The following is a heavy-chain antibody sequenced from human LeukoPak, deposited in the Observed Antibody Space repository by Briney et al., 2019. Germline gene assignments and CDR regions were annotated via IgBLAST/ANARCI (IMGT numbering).Heavy chain of an antibody. J-gene: IGHJ3*02. D-gene: IGHD5-12*01. V-gene: IGHV3-23*01. CDR2: ISGSGGST. CDR1: GFTFSSYA. CDR3: ARGLRGYSGYDFGIDAFDI. Sequence: GGSLRLSCAASGFTFSSYAMSWVRQAPGKGLEWVSAISGSGGSTYYADSVKGRFTISRDNSKNTLYLQMNSLRAEDTAVYYCARGLRGYSGYDFGIDAFDIWGQGTMVTVSS.